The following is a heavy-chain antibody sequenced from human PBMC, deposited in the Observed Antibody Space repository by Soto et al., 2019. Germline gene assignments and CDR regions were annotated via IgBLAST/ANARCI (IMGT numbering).Heavy chain of an antibody. CDR3: ARVVFWSGYYFGY. J-gene: IGHJ4*02. V-gene: IGHV4-59*01. Sequence: LEPLSLRCTVVGGSISNYYGSWIRQPPGKGLEWIGYIYYSGSTNYNPSLKSRVTISVDTSKNQFSLKLSSVTAADTAVYYCARVVFWSGYYFGYWGQGTLVTVSS. CDR1: GGSISNYY. CDR2: IYYSGST. D-gene: IGHD3-3*01.